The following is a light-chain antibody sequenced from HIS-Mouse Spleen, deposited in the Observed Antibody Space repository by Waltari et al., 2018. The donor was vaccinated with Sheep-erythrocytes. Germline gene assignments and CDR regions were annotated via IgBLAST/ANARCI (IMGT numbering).Light chain of an antibody. CDR2: QDS. CDR1: KLGDKY. J-gene: IGLJ2*01. V-gene: IGLV3-1*01. CDR3: QAWDSSTEV. Sequence: SYELTQPPSVSVSPGQTASITCSGDKLGDKYACWYQPKPGQSPVLVIYQDSKRPSGIPERFSGSNSGNTATLTISGTQAMDEADYYCQAWDSSTEVFGGGTKLTVL.